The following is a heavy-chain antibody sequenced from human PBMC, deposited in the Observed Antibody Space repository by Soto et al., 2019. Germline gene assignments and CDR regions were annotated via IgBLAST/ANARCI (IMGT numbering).Heavy chain of an antibody. J-gene: IGHJ4*02. CDR1: GYTFTSYA. CDR2: INAGNGNT. V-gene: IGHV1-3*01. Sequence: ASGKVSCKASGYTFTSYAMHWVRQAPGQRLEWMGWINAGNGNTKYSQKFQGRVTITRDTSASTAYMELSSLRSEDTAVYYCARSDPHLNFDYWGQGTLVTVSS. CDR3: ARSDPHLNFDY.